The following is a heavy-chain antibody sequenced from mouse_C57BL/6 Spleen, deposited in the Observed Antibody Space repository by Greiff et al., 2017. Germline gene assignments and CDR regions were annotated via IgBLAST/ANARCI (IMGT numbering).Heavy chain of an antibody. D-gene: IGHD2-5*01. CDR3: TRHYSNYPSFDY. J-gene: IGHJ2*01. CDR2: IDPETGGT. V-gene: IGHV1-15*01. Sequence: VQLQQSGAELVRPGASVTLSCKASGYTFTDYEMHWVKQTPVHGLEWIGAIDPETGGTAYNQKFKGKAILTAEKSSRTAYMELRSLTSEDSAVYYCTRHYSNYPSFDYWCQGTTLTVSS. CDR1: GYTFTDYE.